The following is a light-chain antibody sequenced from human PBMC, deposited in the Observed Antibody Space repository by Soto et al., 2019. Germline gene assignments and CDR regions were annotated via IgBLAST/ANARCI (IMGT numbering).Light chain of an antibody. J-gene: IGKJ5*01. CDR3: QHRTNWPPVT. V-gene: IGKV3-11*01. Sequence: EIVLTQSPATLSLSPGERVALSCRASQSVGSHLAWYQQKPGQAPRLLIYDASSRATGIPARFSGSGSGTDLTLTISSLESEDFAVYYCQHRTNWPPVTFGQGTRLDVK. CDR2: DAS. CDR1: QSVGSH.